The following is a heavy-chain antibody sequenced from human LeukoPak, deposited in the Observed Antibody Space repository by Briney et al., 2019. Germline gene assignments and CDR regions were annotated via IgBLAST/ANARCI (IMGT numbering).Heavy chain of an antibody. CDR2: VYHSGST. CDR3: ARAPGGNPTTHYFDY. V-gene: IGHV4-39*07. CDR1: GGSISSSSYY. D-gene: IGHD1-14*01. J-gene: IGHJ4*02. Sequence: SETLSLTCTVSGGSISSSSYYWGWIRQPPGKGLEWIGSVYHSGSTYYNPSLKSRVTISVDTSKNQFSLNLSSVTAADTAVYYCARAPGGNPTTHYFDYWGQGTLVTVSS.